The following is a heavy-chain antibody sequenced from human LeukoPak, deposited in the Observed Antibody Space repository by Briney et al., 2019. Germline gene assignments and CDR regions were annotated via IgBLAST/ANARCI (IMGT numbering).Heavy chain of an antibody. Sequence: GGSLRLSCAVSGLTFRDNRMIWVRQAPEKRLEWVAVTAGADDVIQYADSVKGRFTISRDNTKNLLYLQMNSLRAEDTAVYYCARDTRPSDMTTVTPGYFDYWGQGTLVTVSS. CDR3: ARDTRPSDMTTVTPGYFDY. CDR2: TAGADDVI. V-gene: IGHV3-21*01. J-gene: IGHJ4*02. CDR1: GLTFRDNR. D-gene: IGHD4-17*01.